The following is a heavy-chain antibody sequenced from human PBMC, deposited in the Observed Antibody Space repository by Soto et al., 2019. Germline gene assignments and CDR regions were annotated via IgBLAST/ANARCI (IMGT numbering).Heavy chain of an antibody. J-gene: IGHJ4*02. CDR1: GGSISSGGYY. V-gene: IGHV4-31*03. Sequence: PSETLSLTCTVSGGSISSGGYYWSWIRQHPGKGLEWIGYIYYSGSTYYNPSLKSRVTISVDTSKNQFSLKLSSVTAADTAVYYCARARGPPTYRIAAAGIDYWGQGTLVTVSS. CDR2: IYYSGST. D-gene: IGHD6-13*01. CDR3: ARARGPPTYRIAAAGIDY.